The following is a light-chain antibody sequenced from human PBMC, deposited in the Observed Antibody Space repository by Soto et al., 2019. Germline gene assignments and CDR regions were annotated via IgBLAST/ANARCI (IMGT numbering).Light chain of an antibody. CDR2: AAS. Sequence: DIQMTQSPSSLSASVGDRVTITCQASQDIRIYLNWYQQKPGKAPNLLIYAASNLQSGVPSRFSGSGSGTDFALTISSLQPEDFTTYYCQQTYSTPVTFGQGTKVEIK. CDR3: QQTYSTPVT. J-gene: IGKJ1*01. V-gene: IGKV1-39*01. CDR1: QDIRIY.